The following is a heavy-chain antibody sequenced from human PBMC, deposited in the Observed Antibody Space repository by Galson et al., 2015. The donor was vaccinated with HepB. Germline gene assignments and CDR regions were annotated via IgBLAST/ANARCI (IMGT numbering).Heavy chain of an antibody. J-gene: IGHJ6*03. CDR3: ARDNLGYCTGGVCSYYYYYYMDV. CDR2: INSDGSST. V-gene: IGHV3-74*01. CDR1: GFTFSSYW. D-gene: IGHD2-8*02. Sequence: SLRLSCAASGFTFSSYWMHWVRQAPGKGLVWVSRINSDGSSTSYADSVKGRFTISRDNAKNTLYLQMNSLRAEDTAVYYCARDNLGYCTGGVCSYYYYYYMDVWGKGTTVTVSS.